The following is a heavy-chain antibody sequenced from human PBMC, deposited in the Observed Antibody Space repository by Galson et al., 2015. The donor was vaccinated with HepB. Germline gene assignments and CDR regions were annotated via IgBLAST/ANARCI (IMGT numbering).Heavy chain of an antibody. CDR2: ISGGGGST. CDR1: GFTFSSYA. V-gene: IGHV3-23*01. J-gene: IGHJ3*02. D-gene: IGHD2-2*02. CDR3: AKFIVVAPAAIRADAFDI. Sequence: LRLSCAASGFTFSSYAMSWVRQAPGKGLEWVSAISGGGGSTYYADSVKGRFTISRDNSKNTLYLQMNSLRAEDTAVYYCAKFIVVAPAAIRADAFDIWGQGTMVTVSP.